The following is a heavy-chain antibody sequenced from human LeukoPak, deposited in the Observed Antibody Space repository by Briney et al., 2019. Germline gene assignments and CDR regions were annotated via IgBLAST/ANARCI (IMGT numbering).Heavy chain of an antibody. CDR1: GFTFSSYW. J-gene: IGHJ4*02. V-gene: IGHV3-48*04. D-gene: IGHD4-23*01. CDR2: ISSSGSTI. Sequence: GGSLRLSCAASGFTFSSYWMSWVRQAPGKGLEWVSYISSSGSTIYYADSVKGRFTISRDNAKNSLYLQMNSLRAEDTAVYYCARDYGGSSPFDYWGQGTLVTVSS. CDR3: ARDYGGSSPFDY.